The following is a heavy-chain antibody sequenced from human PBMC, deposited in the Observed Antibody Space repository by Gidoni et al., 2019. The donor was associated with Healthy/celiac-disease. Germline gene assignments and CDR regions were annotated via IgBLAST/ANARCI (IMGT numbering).Heavy chain of an antibody. V-gene: IGHV3-49*04. J-gene: IGHJ5*02. CDR2: IRSKAYGGTT. Sequence: EVQLVESGGGLVQPGRSLRLSCTASGFTFGDYAMSWVRQAPGKGLEWVGFIRSKAYGGTTEYAASVKGRFTISRDDSKSIAYLQMNSLKTEDTAVYYCTRDYLHPWGQGTLVTVSS. CDR3: TRDYLHP. CDR1: GFTFGDYA.